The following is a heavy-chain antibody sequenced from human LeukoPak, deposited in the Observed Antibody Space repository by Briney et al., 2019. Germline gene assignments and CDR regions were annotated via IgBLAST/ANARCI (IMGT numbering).Heavy chain of an antibody. CDR2: IYHSGST. Sequence: SETLSLTCAVYGGSFSGYYWSWIRQPPGKGLEWIGSIYHSGSTYYNPSLKSRVTISVDTSKNQFSLKLSSVTAADTAVYYCARVLKGRAPFDYWGQGTLVTVSS. CDR1: GGSFSGYY. J-gene: IGHJ4*02. CDR3: ARVLKGRAPFDY. V-gene: IGHV4-34*01.